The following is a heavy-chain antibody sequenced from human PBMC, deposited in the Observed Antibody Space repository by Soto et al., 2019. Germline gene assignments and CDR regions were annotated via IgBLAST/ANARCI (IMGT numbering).Heavy chain of an antibody. Sequence: QVQLVQSGAEVKKPGSSVKVSCKASGGTFSSYAISWVRQAPGQGLEWMGGIIPIFGTANYAQKFQGRVTITADESTSTAYMELSSLRSEDTAVYYCARGVEGGLETPTGYSSSWYRYFDYWGQGTLVTVSS. D-gene: IGHD6-13*01. CDR2: IIPIFGTA. CDR1: GGTFSSYA. V-gene: IGHV1-69*12. J-gene: IGHJ4*02. CDR3: ARGVEGGLETPTGYSSSWYRYFDY.